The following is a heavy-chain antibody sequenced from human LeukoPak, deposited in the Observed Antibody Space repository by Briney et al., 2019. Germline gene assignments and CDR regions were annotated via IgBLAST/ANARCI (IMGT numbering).Heavy chain of an antibody. CDR2: IYYSGST. Sequence: SETLSLTCTVSGGSISSYYWSWIRQPPGKGLEWIGDIYYSGSTNYNPSLKSRVTISVDTSKNQFSLKLSSVSAADPAVYYCARADFWRGYYNYFDSWGQGTLVTVSS. CDR3: ARADFWRGYYNYFDS. J-gene: IGHJ4*02. V-gene: IGHV4-59*01. D-gene: IGHD3-3*01. CDR1: GGSISSYY.